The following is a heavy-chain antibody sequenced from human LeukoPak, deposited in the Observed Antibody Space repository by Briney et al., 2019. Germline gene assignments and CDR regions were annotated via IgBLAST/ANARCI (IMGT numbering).Heavy chain of an antibody. CDR2: ISGSGGDT. V-gene: IGHV3-23*01. CDR3: AKARGATYGTYYFDY. CDR1: GFTFSSYA. Sequence: PGGSLRLSCAASGFTFSSYAMNCVRHAPGKGLVGVSISGSGGDTYYAESVKGRFTIARDNSKTTLYLQMNSLRAEDTAVYYCAKARGATYGTYYFDYWGQGTLVTVSS. J-gene: IGHJ4*02. D-gene: IGHD4/OR15-4a*01.